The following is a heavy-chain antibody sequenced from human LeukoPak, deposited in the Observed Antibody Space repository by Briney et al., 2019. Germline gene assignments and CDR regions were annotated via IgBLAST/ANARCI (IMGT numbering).Heavy chain of an antibody. CDR1: GFTFSSYA. J-gene: IGHJ4*02. Sequence: PGGSLRLSCAASGFTFSSYAMHWVRQAPGKGLEWVAVISYDGSNKYYADSVKGRFTISRDNSKNTLYLQMNSLRAEDTAVYYCAKDRRYSYGYSDYWGQGTLVTVS. V-gene: IGHV3-30*14. CDR3: AKDRRYSYGYSDY. D-gene: IGHD5-18*01. CDR2: ISYDGSNK.